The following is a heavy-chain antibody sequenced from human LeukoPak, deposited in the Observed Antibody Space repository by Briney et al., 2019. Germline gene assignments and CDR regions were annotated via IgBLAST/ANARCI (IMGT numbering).Heavy chain of an antibody. CDR1: GGSISTNY. D-gene: IGHD1-7*01. CDR2: VSASGNT. J-gene: IGHJ5*02. CDR3: ATGLAGNYDFNCFDP. Sequence: PSETLSLTCTVSGGSISTNYWTWIRQPAGRGLEWIGRVSASGNTSYNPSLESRVTMSVDTSKNQFSLSLTSVTAADTGVYFCATGLAGNYDFNCFDPWGQGTLVTVSS. V-gene: IGHV4-4*07.